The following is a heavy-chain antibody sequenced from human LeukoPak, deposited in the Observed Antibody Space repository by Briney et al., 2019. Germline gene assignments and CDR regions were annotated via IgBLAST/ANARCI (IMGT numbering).Heavy chain of an antibody. CDR2: ISGSGGST. J-gene: IGHJ6*03. CDR3: AKAGYSGYGFYYMTS. D-gene: IGHD5-12*01. V-gene: IGHV3-23*01. Sequence: GGSLRLSCAASGFTFSSYGMSWVRQAPGKGLEWVSAISGSGGSTYYADSVKGRFTISRDNSKNTLYLQMNSLRAEDTAVYYCAKAGYSGYGFYYMTSGAKGPRSPSP. CDR1: GFTFSSYG.